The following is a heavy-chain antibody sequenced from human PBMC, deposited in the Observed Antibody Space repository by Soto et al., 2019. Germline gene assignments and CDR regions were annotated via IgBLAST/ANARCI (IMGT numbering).Heavy chain of an antibody. V-gene: IGHV4-4*02. D-gene: IGHD2-15*01. CDR3: ARADCSGGSCYSSANWFDP. J-gene: IGHJ5*02. CDR1: SGSISSSNW. Sequence: PSETLSLTCAVSSGSISSSNWWSWVRQPPGKGLEWIGEIYHSGSTNYNPSLKSRVTISVENSKNQFSLKLSSVTAADTAVYYCARADCSGGSCYSSANWFDPWGQGTLVTVSS. CDR2: IYHSGST.